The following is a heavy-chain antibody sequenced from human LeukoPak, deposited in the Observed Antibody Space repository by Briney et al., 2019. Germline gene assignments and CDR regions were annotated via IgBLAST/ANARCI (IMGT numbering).Heavy chain of an antibody. J-gene: IGHJ4*02. D-gene: IGHD2-21*01. CDR1: GFTVSSTH. Sequence: GGSLRLSCVASGFTVSSTHMSWYRQAPGKGLEWVSVIYNRGDRNYADSVKGRFTISRDNSKNTLYLQMDSLRAEDTAVYCCARDLGGERTAEFGGQGTLVTVSS. CDR2: IYNRGDR. CDR3: ARDLGGERTAEF. V-gene: IGHV3-53*01.